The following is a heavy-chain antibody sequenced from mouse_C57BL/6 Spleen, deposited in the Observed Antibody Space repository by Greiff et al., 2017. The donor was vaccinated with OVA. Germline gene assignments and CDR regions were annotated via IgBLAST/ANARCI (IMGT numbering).Heavy chain of an antibody. CDR1: GYSITSGYY. CDR3: ARDLITTVVGYAMDY. J-gene: IGHJ4*01. V-gene: IGHV3-6*01. CDR2: ISYDGSN. Sequence: EVKLVESGPGLVKPSQSLSLTCSVTGYSITSGYYWNWIRQFPGNKLEWMGYISYDGSNNYNPSLKNRISITRDTSKNQFFLKLNSVTTEDTATYYCARDLITTVVGYAMDYWGQGTSVTVSS. D-gene: IGHD1-1*01.